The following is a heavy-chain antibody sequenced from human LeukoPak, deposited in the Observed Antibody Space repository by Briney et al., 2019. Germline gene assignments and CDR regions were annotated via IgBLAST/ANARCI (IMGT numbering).Heavy chain of an antibody. D-gene: IGHD5-18*01. J-gene: IGHJ4*02. CDR1: GESFSGYY. Sequence: KPSETLSLTCAVYGESFSGYYWSWIRQPPGKGLEWIGEINHSGSTNYNPSLKSRVTISVDTSKNQFSLKLSSVTAADTALYYCARENGYRYDYWGQGTLVTVSS. CDR3: ARENGYRYDY. V-gene: IGHV4-34*01. CDR2: INHSGST.